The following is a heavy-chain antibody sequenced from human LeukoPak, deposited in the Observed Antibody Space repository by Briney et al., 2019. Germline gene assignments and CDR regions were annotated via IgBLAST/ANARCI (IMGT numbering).Heavy chain of an antibody. Sequence: PGGSLRLSCAASGFTFTSYAMSWVRQAPGKGLEWVSVISGSGGTTYYADSVKGRSTISRDNSKNTVSMQMNSVRAEDTAVYYCAKVSRYYYDSGAYYNYWGQGTLVTVSS. V-gene: IGHV3-23*01. J-gene: IGHJ4*02. CDR1: GFTFTSYA. CDR2: ISGSGGTT. D-gene: IGHD3-22*01. CDR3: AKVSRYYYDSGAYYNY.